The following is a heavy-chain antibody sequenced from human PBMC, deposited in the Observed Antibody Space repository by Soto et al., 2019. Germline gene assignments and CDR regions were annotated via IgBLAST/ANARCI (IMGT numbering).Heavy chain of an antibody. D-gene: IGHD3-22*01. J-gene: IGHJ5*02. CDR3: ARLYYYDSSGYYP. V-gene: IGHV4-59*06. Sequence: SETLSLTCTVSGGSINTYYWSWIRQHPGKGLEWIGYIYYSGSTYYNPSLKSRVTISVDTSKNQFSLKLSSVTAADTAVYYCARLYYYDSSGYYPWGQGTLVTVSS. CDR1: GGSINTYY. CDR2: IYYSGST.